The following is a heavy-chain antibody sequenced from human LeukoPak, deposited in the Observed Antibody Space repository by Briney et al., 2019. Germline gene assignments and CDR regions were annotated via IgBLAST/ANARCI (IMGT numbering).Heavy chain of an antibody. J-gene: IGHJ3*02. CDR1: GGSISSGGYY. V-gene: IGHV4-31*03. D-gene: IGHD5-12*01. CDR2: IYYSGST. Sequence: SETLSLTCTVSGGSISSGGYYRSWIRQHPGKGLEWIGYIYYSGSTYYNPSLKSRVTISVDTSKNQFSLKLSSVTATDTAVYYCARHTRPGYGGSENAFDIWGQGTMVTVSS. CDR3: ARHTRPGYGGSENAFDI.